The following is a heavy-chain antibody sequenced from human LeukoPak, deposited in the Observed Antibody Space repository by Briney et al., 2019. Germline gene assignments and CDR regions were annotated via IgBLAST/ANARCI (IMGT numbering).Heavy chain of an antibody. CDR2: INACNGNT. J-gene: IGHJ4*02. D-gene: IGHD3-10*01. V-gene: IGHV1-3*01. CDR3: AIDWVKTYYYGSGRQPLDY. CDR1: VYTFTRYA. Sequence: ASLKVSCKAAVYTFTRYAMHWVRQAPGQRREWMGWINACNGNTKYSQKLHGRVTITRDTSASTAYMELSSLRSEDTAVYCCAIDWVKTYYYGSGRQPLDYWGQGTLVTVSS.